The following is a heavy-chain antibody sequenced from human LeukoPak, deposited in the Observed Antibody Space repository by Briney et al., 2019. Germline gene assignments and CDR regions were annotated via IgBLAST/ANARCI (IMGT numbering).Heavy chain of an antibody. D-gene: IGHD3-22*01. CDR2: IYYIGST. Sequence: SETLSLTCTVSGGSGSRGSYYWSWIRQPAGKGLEWIGRIYYIGSTYYNPSLRSRVTISVDTSKNQFSLKLSSVTAADTAVYYCARSSEGRYYYDSSGFSHYYYYMDVWGKGTTVTIPS. CDR1: GGSGSRGSYY. J-gene: IGHJ6*03. CDR3: ARSSEGRYYYDSSGFSHYYYYMDV. V-gene: IGHV4-61*10.